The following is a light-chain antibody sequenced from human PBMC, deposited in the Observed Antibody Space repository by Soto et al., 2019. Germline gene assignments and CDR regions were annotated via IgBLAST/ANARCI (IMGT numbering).Light chain of an antibody. V-gene: IGLV2-14*03. CDR2: DVS. CDR1: SSDIGDSNY. Sequence: QAVVTQPASVSGSPGQSITISCTGTSSDIGDSNYVSWYQQHPGKAPKLVIYDVSNRPSGVSNRFSGSKSANTASLTISGLQAEDEADYYCSSFRSSSTSYVFGTGTKVT. J-gene: IGLJ1*01. CDR3: SSFRSSSTSYV.